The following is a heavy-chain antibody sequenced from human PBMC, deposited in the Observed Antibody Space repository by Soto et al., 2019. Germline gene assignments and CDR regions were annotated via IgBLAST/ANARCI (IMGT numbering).Heavy chain of an antibody. Sequence: SQTLSLTCAISGDSVSSKSATWSWIRQSPSRGLEWLGRTYYRSKWYNDYAVSVKGRIVINSDTSKNQFSLQLNSVTPEDTAVYYCARDGSGFHWYFDLWGRGTPVTVPQ. V-gene: IGHV6-1*01. CDR1: GDSVSSKSAT. CDR2: TYYRSKWYN. D-gene: IGHD5-12*01. J-gene: IGHJ2*01. CDR3: ARDGSGFHWYFDL.